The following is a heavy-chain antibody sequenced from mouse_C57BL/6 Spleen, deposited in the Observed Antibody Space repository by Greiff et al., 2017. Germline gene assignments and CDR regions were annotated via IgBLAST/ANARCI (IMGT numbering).Heavy chain of an antibody. Sequence: VQLQQSGAELARPGASVKLSCKASGYTFTSYGISWVKQRTGQGLEWIGEIYPRSGNTSNNEKFTGKATLTADKSASTAYMALRSLTSEDSAVYFCARSTAYYCTLDYWGQGTTLTVSS. CDR2: IYPRSGNT. V-gene: IGHV1-81*01. J-gene: IGHJ2*01. CDR1: GYTFTSYG. CDR3: ARSTAYYCTLDY. D-gene: IGHD1-1*01.